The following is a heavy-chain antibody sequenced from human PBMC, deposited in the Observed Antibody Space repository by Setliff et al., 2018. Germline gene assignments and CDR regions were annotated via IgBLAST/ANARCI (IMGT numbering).Heavy chain of an antibody. CDR2: IFYSGSA. CDR3: ARWRVRDSGYYPRLSYMDV. CDR1: GGSISPYY. D-gene: IGHD3-22*01. J-gene: IGHJ6*03. V-gene: IGHV4-59*08. Sequence: SETLSLTCSVSGGSISPYYWIWIRQSPGKGLEWIGYIFYSGSARYNPSLESRVTMSVDTSKNQISLKLTSVTAADTAVYYCARWRVRDSGYYPRLSYMDVWGKGTTVTVSS.